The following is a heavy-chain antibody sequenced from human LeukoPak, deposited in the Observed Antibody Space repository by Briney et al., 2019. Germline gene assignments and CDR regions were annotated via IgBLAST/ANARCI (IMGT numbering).Heavy chain of an antibody. CDR3: ASDIGFRAYSSGYEDAFDI. CDR2: INWNGGST. CDR1: GFTFDDYG. J-gene: IGHJ3*02. Sequence: GGSLRLSCAASGFTFDDYGMIWVRQAPGKGLEWVSGINWNGGSTGYADSVKGRFTISRDNSKNTLYLQMNSLRAEDTAVYYCASDIGFRAYSSGYEDAFDIWGQGTMVTVSS. D-gene: IGHD3-22*01. V-gene: IGHV3-20*04.